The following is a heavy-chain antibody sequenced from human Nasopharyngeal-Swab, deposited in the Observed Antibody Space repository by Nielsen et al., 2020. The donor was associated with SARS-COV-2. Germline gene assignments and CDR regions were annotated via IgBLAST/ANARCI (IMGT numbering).Heavy chain of an antibody. CDR3: AKAARITMIVVYDY. J-gene: IGHJ4*02. V-gene: IGHV3-23*01. CDR2: ISGSGGST. Sequence: VRQAPGKGLEWVSAISGSGGSTYYADFVKGRFTISRDNSKNTLYLQMNSLRAEDTAVYYCAKAARITMIVVYDYWGQGTLVTVSS. D-gene: IGHD3-22*01.